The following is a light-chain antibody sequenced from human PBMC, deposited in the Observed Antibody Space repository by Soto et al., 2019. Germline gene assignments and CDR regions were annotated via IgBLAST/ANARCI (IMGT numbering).Light chain of an antibody. J-gene: IGKJ4*01. CDR1: QSVSSY. Sequence: EIVLTQSPATLSLSPGERATLSCRASQSVSSYLAWYQQKPGQAPRLLIYDASNRATGIPARFSGSGSGTEFILTINGLQFEDFAVYYCQRYNNWPLTFGGGTKVDIK. CDR2: DAS. CDR3: QRYNNWPLT. V-gene: IGKV3-11*01.